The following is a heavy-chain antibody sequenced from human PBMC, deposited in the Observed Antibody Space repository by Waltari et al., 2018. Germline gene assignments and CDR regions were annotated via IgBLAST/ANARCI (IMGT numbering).Heavy chain of an antibody. Sequence: EVQLVQSGAEVKKPGESLKISCKASGYSFTNYWIGWVRQVPGRGLEWVGGFYHVASETTYSPAFQGHGTITADRSITTAFLQWNSLRASDTAIYYCARLGTPHPSHPDFHDWGQGTLVTVSS. V-gene: IGHV5-51*01. J-gene: IGHJ4*02. CDR2: FYHVASET. CDR3: ARLGTPHPSHPDFHD. CDR1: GYSFTNYW.